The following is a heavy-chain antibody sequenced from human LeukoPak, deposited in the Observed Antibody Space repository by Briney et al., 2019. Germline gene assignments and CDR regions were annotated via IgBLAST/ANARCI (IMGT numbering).Heavy chain of an antibody. D-gene: IGHD4-17*01. J-gene: IGHJ4*02. CDR2: ISPYNGNT. V-gene: IGHV1-18*01. CDR3: ATEGGWQPTDYGDHVY. Sequence: ASVRVSCKASGYTFTNYGITWVRQAPGQGREWMGWISPYNGNTNYPRKLQGRVTMTTDTSTSTAYMELRSLRSDDTALYYCATEGGWQPTDYGDHVYWGQGTLVTVSS. CDR1: GYTFTNYG.